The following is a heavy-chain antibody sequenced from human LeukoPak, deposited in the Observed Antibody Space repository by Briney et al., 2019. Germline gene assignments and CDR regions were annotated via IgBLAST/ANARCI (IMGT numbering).Heavy chain of an antibody. CDR1: GGSISSSSYY. CDR3: AKAERLFPHWHFDL. V-gene: IGHV4-39*07. D-gene: IGHD5-24*01. J-gene: IGHJ2*01. Sequence: SETLSLTCTVSGGSISSSSYYWGWIRQPPGKGLEWIGSIYYSGSTYYNPSLKSRVTISVDTSKNQFSLKMSSVTAADTAVYYCAKAERLFPHWHFDLWGRGTLVTVSS. CDR2: IYYSGST.